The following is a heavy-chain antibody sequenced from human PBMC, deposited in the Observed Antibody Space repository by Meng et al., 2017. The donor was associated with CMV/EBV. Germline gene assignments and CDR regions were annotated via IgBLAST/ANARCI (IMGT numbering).Heavy chain of an antibody. CDR2: IIPIFGTA. D-gene: IGHD2-2*01. Sequence: SVKVSCKASGCTFSSYAISWVRQAPGQGLEWMGGIIPIFGTANYAQKFQGRVTITTDESTSTAYMELSSLRSDDTAVYYCAREKRGLGYCSSTSCYYYYGMDVWGQGTTVTVSS. CDR3: AREKRGLGYCSSTSCYYYYGMDV. CDR1: GCTFSSYA. J-gene: IGHJ6*02. V-gene: IGHV1-69*05.